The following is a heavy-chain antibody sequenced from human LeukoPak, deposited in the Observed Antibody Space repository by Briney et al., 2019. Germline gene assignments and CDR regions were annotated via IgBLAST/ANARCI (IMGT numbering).Heavy chain of an antibody. V-gene: IGHV3-30*18. D-gene: IGHD1-26*01. CDR1: GFTFNSYG. J-gene: IGHJ4*02. CDR3: AKDRTTVGTDY. CDR2: ISPDGRNT. Sequence: PGGSLRLSCAASGFTFNSYGMHWVRQAPGKGLEWVALISPDGRNTDYADSVRGRFTISRDNSRNTLYLQMNSPRADDTAMYYCAKDRTTVGTDYWGQGTLVTVSS.